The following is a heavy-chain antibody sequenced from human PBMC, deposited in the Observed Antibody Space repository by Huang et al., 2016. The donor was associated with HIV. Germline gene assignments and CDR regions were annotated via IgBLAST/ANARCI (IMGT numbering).Heavy chain of an antibody. J-gene: IGHJ3*02. CDR1: GGSFSGHY. Sequence: QVQLQQWGAELLKPSETLSLTCAVSGGSFSGHYCTWLRQPPGRGLEWIGEISDSGSTTYNPSLKSRVTISGDTSQSQCSLKLNSVTAADTAIYYCARMFKYDSGGYWGNDAFDIWGQGTMVTVSS. CDR2: ISDSGST. D-gene: IGHD3-22*01. CDR3: ARMFKYDSGGYWGNDAFDI. V-gene: IGHV4-34*02.